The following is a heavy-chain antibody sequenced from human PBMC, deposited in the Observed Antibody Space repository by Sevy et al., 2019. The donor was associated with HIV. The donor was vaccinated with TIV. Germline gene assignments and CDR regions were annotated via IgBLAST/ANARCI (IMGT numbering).Heavy chain of an antibody. Sequence: GESLKISCAASGFTFSDYYMSWIRQAPGKGLEWVSYISSSSSYTNYADSVKGRFTISRDNAKNSLYLQMNSLRAEDTAVYYCARAFGFTMVQGGGSDYWGQGTLVTVSS. D-gene: IGHD3-10*01. V-gene: IGHV3-11*06. J-gene: IGHJ4*02. CDR2: ISSSSSYT. CDR3: ARAFGFTMVQGGGSDY. CDR1: GFTFSDYY.